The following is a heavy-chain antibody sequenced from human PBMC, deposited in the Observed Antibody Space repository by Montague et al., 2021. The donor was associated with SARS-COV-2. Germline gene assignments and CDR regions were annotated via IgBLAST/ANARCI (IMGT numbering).Heavy chain of an antibody. J-gene: IGHJ4*02. CDR3: ARSYGTTVVTRAFDY. D-gene: IGHD4-23*01. Sequence: VKPTQTLTLTCTFSGFSLSTSGMCVSWIRQPPGKALEWLTLIDWDDDKYYSTSLKTRLTISKDISKNQVVLTMTNMDPVDTATYYCARSYGTTVVTRAFDYWGQGTLVTVSS. CDR2: IDWDDDK. V-gene: IGHV2-70*01. CDR1: GFSLSTSGMC.